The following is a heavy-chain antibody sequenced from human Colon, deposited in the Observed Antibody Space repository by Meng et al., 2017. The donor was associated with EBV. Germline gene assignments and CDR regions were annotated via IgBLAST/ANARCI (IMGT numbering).Heavy chain of an antibody. V-gene: IGHV4-30-4*01. Sequence: ESCPELVEPSPTLSLTCTASGGSMSSGNYYWSWIRQPPGKGLEWIGYIHHSGSAYYNPSLKSRVSISVDTSKNQFSLNLNSMTAADTAVYYCASFDHIPRRNYFDYWGQGTLVTVSS. CDR2: IHHSGSA. CDR3: ASFDHIPRRNYFDY. CDR1: GGSMSSGNYY. D-gene: IGHD2-21*01. J-gene: IGHJ4*02.